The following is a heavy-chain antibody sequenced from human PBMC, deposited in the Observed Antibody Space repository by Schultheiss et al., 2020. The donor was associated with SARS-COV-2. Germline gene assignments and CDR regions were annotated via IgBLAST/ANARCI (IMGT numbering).Heavy chain of an antibody. CDR1: RFIFDNYA. J-gene: IGHJ4*02. Sequence: GGSLRLSCKASRFIFDNYAMSWVRQAPGKGLVWVSRINSDGSSTSYADSVKGRFTISRDNAKNTLYLQMNSLRAEDTAVYYCARDRCSGGSCYFDYWGQGTLVTVSS. V-gene: IGHV3-74*01. D-gene: IGHD2-15*01. CDR3: ARDRCSGGSCYFDY. CDR2: INSDGSST.